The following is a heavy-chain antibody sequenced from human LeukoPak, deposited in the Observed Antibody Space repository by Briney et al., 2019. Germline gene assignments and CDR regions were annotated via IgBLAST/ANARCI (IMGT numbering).Heavy chain of an antibody. D-gene: IGHD3-22*01. CDR2: ISYDGSNT. CDR1: GFTVSSNY. V-gene: IGHV3-30-3*01. CDR3: ARDLTFYYDSSGYHFDY. Sequence: SGGSLRLSCAASGFTVSSNYMSWVRQAPGKGLEWVAVISYDGSNTYYADSVKGRFTISRDNSKNTLYLQMNSLRAEDTAVYYCARDLTFYYDSSGYHFDYWGQGTLVTVSS. J-gene: IGHJ4*02.